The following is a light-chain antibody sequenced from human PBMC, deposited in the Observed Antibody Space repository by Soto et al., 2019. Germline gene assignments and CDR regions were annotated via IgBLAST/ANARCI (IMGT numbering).Light chain of an antibody. J-gene: IGLJ1*01. CDR3: NSQRSSGTRV. Sequence: QSVLTQPASVSGSPGQSITISCTGTSSDVGGYKHVSWYQHHPGRAPKLMIYEVSNRPSGVSNRFSGSKSGYTASLTISGLQAEDEADYYCNSQRSSGTRVFGTGTKVTVL. CDR1: SSDVGGYKH. V-gene: IGLV2-14*01. CDR2: EVS.